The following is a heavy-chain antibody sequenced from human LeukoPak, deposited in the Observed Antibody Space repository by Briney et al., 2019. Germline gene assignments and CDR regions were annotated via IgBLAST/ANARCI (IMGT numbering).Heavy chain of an antibody. CDR1: GFTFSDYS. CDR3: VRDLMGSGATTAYLHH. D-gene: IGHD4/OR15-4a*01. CDR2: ISRRSRHV. Sequence: PGGSLILSCTASGFTFSDYSMNWVRQAPGKGLEWVSSISRRSRHVYYAGSVKGRFTISGDNAKNSLYLQMNSLRAEDMAVYFCVRDLMGSGATTAYLHHWGQGTLVTVSS. V-gene: IGHV3-21*01. J-gene: IGHJ1*01.